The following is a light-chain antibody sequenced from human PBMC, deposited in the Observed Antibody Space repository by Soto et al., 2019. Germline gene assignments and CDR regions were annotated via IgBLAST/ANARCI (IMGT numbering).Light chain of an antibody. CDR2: GNS. J-gene: IGLJ2*01. V-gene: IGLV1-40*01. CDR1: SSNIGAGYD. Sequence: QSVLTQPPSVSGAPGQRVTISCTGSSSNIGAGYDVHWYQQLPGTAPKLLIYGNSNRPSGVPDRFSGSKSGTSASLAITGLQAEDEADYYCQSYDSSLSVVFGGRTKLTLL. CDR3: QSYDSSLSVV.